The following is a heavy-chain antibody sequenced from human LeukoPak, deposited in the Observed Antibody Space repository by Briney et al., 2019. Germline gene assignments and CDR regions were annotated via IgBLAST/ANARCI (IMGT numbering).Heavy chain of an antibody. D-gene: IGHD6-13*01. CDR2: ISGNGDIT. CDR1: GFTFSSYD. V-gene: IGHV3-23*01. CDR3: AKDSSTYYFDY. J-gene: IGHJ4*02. Sequence: GGSLRLSCAASGFTFSSYDMNWVRQAPGKGLEWVSTISGNGDITYYADSVKGRFTISRDNSKNTLYLQMNSLRAEDTAVYYCAKDSSTYYFDYWGQGTLVAVSS.